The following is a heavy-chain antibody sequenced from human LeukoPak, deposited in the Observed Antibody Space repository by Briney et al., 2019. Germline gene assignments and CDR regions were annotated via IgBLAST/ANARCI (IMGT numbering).Heavy chain of an antibody. CDR3: ARRDSSSCWFFDL. CDR2: VSYSGST. CDR1: GXSISSYY. V-gene: IGHV4-59*08. Sequence: SETLSLTCTVSGXSISSYYWSWIRQPPGKGLESIGYVSYSGSTNYNPSLKSRVTISVDTSKSQFSLKLNSVTAADTAVYFCARRDSSSCWFFDLWGRGTLVTVSS. J-gene: IGHJ2*01. D-gene: IGHD6-13*01.